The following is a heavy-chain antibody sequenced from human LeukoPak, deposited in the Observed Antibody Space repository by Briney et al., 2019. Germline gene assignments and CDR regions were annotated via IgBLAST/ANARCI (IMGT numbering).Heavy chain of an antibody. V-gene: IGHV3-9*01. Sequence: SLRLSCAASGFTFDDYAMHWVRQAPGKGLEGVSGISWNSGSIGYADSVKGRFTISRDNAKNSLYLQMNSLRSEDTALDYCAKDTAMVTKWWSAFDIWGQGTMVTVSS. CDR3: AKDTAMVTKWWSAFDI. CDR1: GFTFDDYA. J-gene: IGHJ3*02. D-gene: IGHD5-18*01. CDR2: ISWNSGSI.